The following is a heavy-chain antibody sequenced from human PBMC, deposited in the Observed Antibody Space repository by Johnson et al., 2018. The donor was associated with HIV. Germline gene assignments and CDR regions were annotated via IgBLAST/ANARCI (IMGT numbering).Heavy chain of an antibody. Sequence: VQLVESGGGLVKPGGSLRLSCAASGFTFSNAWMSWVRQAPGKGLEWVANIHHDGSNKDYAESVKGRFTISRDNSKNTLYLQMNSLRAEDTAVYYCARDGGGDRQGAFDIWGQGTMVTVSS. D-gene: IGHD2-21*01. J-gene: IGHJ3*02. V-gene: IGHV3-7*01. CDR1: GFTFSNAW. CDR2: IHHDGSNK. CDR3: ARDGGGDRQGAFDI.